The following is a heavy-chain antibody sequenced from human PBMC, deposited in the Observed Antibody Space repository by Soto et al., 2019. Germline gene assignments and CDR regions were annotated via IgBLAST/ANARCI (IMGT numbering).Heavy chain of an antibody. D-gene: IGHD6-19*01. J-gene: IGHJ2*01. Sequence: EVQLVESGGGLVQPGGSLRLSCAASGFTFSSYDMHWVRQATGKGLEWVSAIGTAGDTYYPGSVKGRFTISRENAKNSLYPQMNRLRADDTAVYYCARDRIAVGGTGDFDLWGRGTLVTVSS. V-gene: IGHV3-13*01. CDR1: GFTFSSYD. CDR2: IGTAGDT. CDR3: ARDRIAVGGTGDFDL.